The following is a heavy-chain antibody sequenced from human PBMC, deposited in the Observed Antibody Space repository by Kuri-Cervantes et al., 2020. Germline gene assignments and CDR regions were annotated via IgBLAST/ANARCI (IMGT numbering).Heavy chain of an antibody. CDR2: IWYDGSNK. CDR3: ARVGRTAPDY. J-gene: IGHJ4*02. V-gene: IGHV3-33*01. CDR1: GFTFSSYG. Sequence: GESLKISCAASGFTFSSYGMHWVRQAPGKGLEWVAVIWYDGSNKYYADSVKGRFTISRDNSKNTLYLQMNSLRAEDTAVYYCARVGRTAPDYWGQGTLVTVSS.